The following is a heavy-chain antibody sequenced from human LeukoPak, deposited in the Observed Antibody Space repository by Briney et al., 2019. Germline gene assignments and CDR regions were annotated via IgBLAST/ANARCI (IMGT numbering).Heavy chain of an antibody. CDR2: IYHSGST. CDR1: GGSISSSNW. D-gene: IGHD6-13*01. Sequence: SETLSLTCAVSGGSISSSNWWSWVRQPPGKGLEWIGEIYHSGSTNYNPSLKSRVTISVDKSKNQFSLKLSSVTAADTAVYYCAREYRIAAAGMESYGMDVWGQGTTVTVSS. CDR3: AREYRIAAAGMESYGMDV. J-gene: IGHJ6*02. V-gene: IGHV4-4*02.